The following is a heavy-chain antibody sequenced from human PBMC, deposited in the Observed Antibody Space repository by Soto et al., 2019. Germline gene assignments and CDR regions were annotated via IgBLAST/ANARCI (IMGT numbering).Heavy chain of an antibody. V-gene: IGHV3-30*18. Sequence: QVQLVESGGGVVQPGRSLRLSCAVSGFTFSRYGMHWVRQAPGKGLEWVAVISYDGSNKYYADSVKGRFTISRDNSKNTLYLQMNSLRGEDTAVYYCAKVGEPVTTNYYFDYWGQGTLVTVSS. CDR2: ISYDGSNK. CDR3: AKVGEPVTTNYYFDY. J-gene: IGHJ4*02. D-gene: IGHD4-17*01. CDR1: GFTFSRYG.